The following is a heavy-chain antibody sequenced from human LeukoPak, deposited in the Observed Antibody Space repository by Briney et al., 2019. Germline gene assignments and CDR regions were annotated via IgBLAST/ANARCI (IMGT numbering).Heavy chain of an antibody. CDR2: IYYSGST. Sequence: SETLSLTCTVSSASISSDNFYWSWIRQHPGKGLEWIGYIYYSGSTYYNPSLKSRVTISVDTSKNQFSLKLSSVTAADTAVYYCARGGNAFDIWGQGTMVTVSS. J-gene: IGHJ3*02. D-gene: IGHD1-26*01. V-gene: IGHV4-31*03. CDR1: SASISSDNFY. CDR3: ARGGNAFDI.